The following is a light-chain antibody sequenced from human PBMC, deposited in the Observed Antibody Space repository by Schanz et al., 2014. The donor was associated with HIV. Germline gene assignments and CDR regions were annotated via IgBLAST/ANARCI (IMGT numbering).Light chain of an antibody. CDR2: KAS. Sequence: DIQMTQSSSILSASIGDRVTITCRASQTISNWLAWYQQKPGKAPKLLIYKASTLESGVPSRFSGSGFGTEFTLTISGLQPEDFATYYCQQYAVSSWTFGQGTRVQSK. J-gene: IGKJ1*01. V-gene: IGKV1-5*03. CDR3: QQYAVSSWT. CDR1: QTISNW.